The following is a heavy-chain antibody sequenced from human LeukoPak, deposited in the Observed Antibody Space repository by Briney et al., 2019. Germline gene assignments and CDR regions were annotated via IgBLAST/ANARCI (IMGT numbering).Heavy chain of an antibody. Sequence: PGESLKISCKASGYTFSNYWIGWLRQMPGKGLEWIGIIYPDDSDTRYSPSFQGQVTISADRSINTAYLQWSSLKASDTAMYFCARRGRDYSNQKIFDNWGQGTLVTVSS. CDR3: ARRGRDYSNQKIFDN. CDR1: GYTFSNYW. CDR2: IYPDDSDT. V-gene: IGHV5-51*01. D-gene: IGHD4-11*01. J-gene: IGHJ4*02.